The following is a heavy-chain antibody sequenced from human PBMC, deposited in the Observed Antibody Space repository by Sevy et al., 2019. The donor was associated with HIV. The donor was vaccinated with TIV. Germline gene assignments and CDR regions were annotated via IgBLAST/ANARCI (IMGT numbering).Heavy chain of an antibody. D-gene: IGHD6-25*01. Sequence: GGSLRLSCAASGFTFSSYAMSWVRQAPGKGLEWVSGISSSGGSTYYADSVKGRFTISRDNSKNTLYLQMNSLRAEDTAVYYCAKVVAADDAFDVWGQGTMVTVSS. V-gene: IGHV3-23*01. CDR2: ISSSGGST. CDR1: GFTFSSYA. CDR3: AKVVAADDAFDV. J-gene: IGHJ3*01.